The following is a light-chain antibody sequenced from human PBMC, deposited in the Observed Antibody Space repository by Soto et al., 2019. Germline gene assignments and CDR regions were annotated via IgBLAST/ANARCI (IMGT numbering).Light chain of an antibody. J-gene: IGKJ3*01. CDR2: AAS. CDR1: QSVESSS. Sequence: EIVLTQSPGTLSLSPGERATLSCRASQSVESSSLAWYQQKPGQAPRLLIYAASSRATGIPDRFSGSESGTDFTLTISRLEPEDFAVYYCQQYGASPRFTFGHGTKVDIK. CDR3: QQYGASPRFT. V-gene: IGKV3-20*01.